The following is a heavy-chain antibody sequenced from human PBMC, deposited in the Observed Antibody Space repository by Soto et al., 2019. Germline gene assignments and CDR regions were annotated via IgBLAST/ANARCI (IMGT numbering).Heavy chain of an antibody. Sequence: GGSLRLSCAASGFTFNNYALNWVRQAPGKGLEWVSSISGTGGSTFYAGSAKGRFTISRDNSKNTLFLQMTCLRAEDTAVYYCGKGNSKWGTGDAIDIWGQGTMVTVSS. CDR1: GFTFNNYA. CDR3: GKGNSKWGTGDAIDI. D-gene: IGHD7-27*01. CDR2: ISGTGGST. J-gene: IGHJ3*02. V-gene: IGHV3-23*01.